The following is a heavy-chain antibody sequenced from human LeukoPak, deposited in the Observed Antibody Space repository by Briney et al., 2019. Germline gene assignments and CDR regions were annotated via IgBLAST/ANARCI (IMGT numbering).Heavy chain of an antibody. CDR2: IYHSGST. CDR1: GGSISSYY. V-gene: IGHV4-59*04. D-gene: IGHD6-19*01. CDR3: ARNIAVAGRGDYMDV. J-gene: IGHJ6*03. Sequence: SETLSLTCTVSGGSISSYYWSWIRQPPGKGLEWIGIIYHSGSTHYNPPLKSRLTISVDTSKNQFSLKLSSVTAADTAVYYCARNIAVAGRGDYMDVWGKGTTVTISS.